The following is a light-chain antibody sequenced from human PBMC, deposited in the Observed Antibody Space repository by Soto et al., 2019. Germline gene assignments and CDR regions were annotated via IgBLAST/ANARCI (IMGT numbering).Light chain of an antibody. Sequence: ILITQSPATLSVSPGEGVTLSCRASQSISSSLAWYQQEPGQAPRLLIYVASTRATGIPVSFSGSGSGTAFTITIISLQFEAFAVYYCQQYNNWTTFGPGTKVDI. J-gene: IGKJ1*01. CDR3: QQYNNWTT. CDR2: VAS. CDR1: QSISSS. V-gene: IGKV3-15*01.